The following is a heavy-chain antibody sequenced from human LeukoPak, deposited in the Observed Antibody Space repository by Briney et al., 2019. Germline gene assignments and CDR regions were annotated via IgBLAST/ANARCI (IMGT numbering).Heavy chain of an antibody. CDR1: GGSISSSSYY. Sequence: SETLSLTCTVSGGSISSSSYYWGWIRQPPGKGLEWIGSIYHSGSTYYNPSLKSRVTISVDTSKNQFSLKLSSVTAADTAVYYCAAYDFWSGYYTWNFDYWGQGTLVTVSS. J-gene: IGHJ4*02. D-gene: IGHD3-3*01. CDR3: AAYDFWSGYYTWNFDY. V-gene: IGHV4-39*01. CDR2: IYHSGST.